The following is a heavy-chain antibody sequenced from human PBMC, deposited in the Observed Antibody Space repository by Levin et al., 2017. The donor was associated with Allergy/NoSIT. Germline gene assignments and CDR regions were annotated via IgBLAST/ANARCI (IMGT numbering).Heavy chain of an antibody. V-gene: IGHV3-48*03. J-gene: IGHJ6*03. Sequence: GGSLRLSCAASGFTFSSYEMNWVRQAPGKGLEWVSYISSSGSTIYYEDSVKGRFTISRDNAKNSLYLQMNSLRAEDTAVYYCARDGIGATTIYYYSYMDVWGKGTTVTVSS. CDR3: ARDGIGATTIYYYSYMDV. CDR1: GFTFSSYE. D-gene: IGHD5-12*01. CDR2: ISSSGSTI.